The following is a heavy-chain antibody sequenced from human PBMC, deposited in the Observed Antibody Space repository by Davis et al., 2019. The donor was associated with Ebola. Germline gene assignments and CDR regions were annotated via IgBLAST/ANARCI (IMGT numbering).Heavy chain of an antibody. CDR1: EFTFRSYW. CDR3: ARDVGGRAGY. J-gene: IGHJ4*02. V-gene: IGHV3-74*01. Sequence: PGGSLRLSCVGSEFTFRSYWFHWVRQAPGKGLEWVSRIDTDGSTTNYADSVRGRFTISRDNAKNTLFLQMNSRRADDTAVYYCARDVGGRAGYWGQGTLVTVSS. CDR2: IDTDGSTT.